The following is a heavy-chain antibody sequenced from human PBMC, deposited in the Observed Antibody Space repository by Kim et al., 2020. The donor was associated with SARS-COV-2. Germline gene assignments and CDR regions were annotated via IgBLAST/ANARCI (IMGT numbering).Heavy chain of an antibody. CDR1: EFSLSSHS. J-gene: IGHJ6*02. V-gene: IGHV3-21*06. CDR3: AREVYTSGWFAPLGYYYGLDD. D-gene: IGHD6-19*01. Sequence: GGSLRLSCVASEFSLSSHSMNWVRQAPGKGLEWVSSITTESNYIFYADSVKRRFSISRDNAKNTLYLDMDSLRGEDTAVYYCAREVYTSGWFAPLGYYYGLDDWGQGTTVTVSS. CDR2: ITTESNYI.